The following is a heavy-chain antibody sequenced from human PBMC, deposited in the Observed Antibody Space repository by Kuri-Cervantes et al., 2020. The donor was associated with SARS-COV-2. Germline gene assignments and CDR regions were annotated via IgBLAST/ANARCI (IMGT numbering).Heavy chain of an antibody. J-gene: IGHJ3*02. Sequence: GESLKISCAASGFTFSSYAMHWVRQAPGKGLEWVAVISYDGSNKYYADSVKGRFTISRDNSKNSLYLQMNSLRAEDTAVYYCASFWWLGATDAFDIWGQGTMVTVSS. V-gene: IGHV3-30-3*01. CDR2: ISYDGSNK. CDR1: GFTFSSYA. D-gene: IGHD2-8*02. CDR3: ASFWWLGATDAFDI.